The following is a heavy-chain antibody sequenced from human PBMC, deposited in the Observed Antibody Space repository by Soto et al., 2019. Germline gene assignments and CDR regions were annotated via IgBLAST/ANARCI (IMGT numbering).Heavy chain of an antibody. CDR2: INHSGST. Sequence: SETLSLTCTVSGGSISSSSYYWGWIRQPPGKGLEWIGEINHSGSTNYNPSLKSRVTISVDTSKNQFSLKLTSVTAADTAVYDCARDKITGLFDYWGQGTLVTVSS. V-gene: IGHV4-39*07. D-gene: IGHD2-8*02. CDR1: GGSISSSSYY. CDR3: ARDKITGLFDY. J-gene: IGHJ4*02.